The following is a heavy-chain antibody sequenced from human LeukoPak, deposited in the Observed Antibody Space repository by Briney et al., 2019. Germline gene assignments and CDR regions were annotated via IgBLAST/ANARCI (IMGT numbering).Heavy chain of an antibody. CDR2: INVKSGAT. Sequence: ASVKVSCKASGYSFTDYFIHWVRQAPGQGPEWMGRINVKSGATDYAQKFQGRVTVTRDTSISTAYMELSSLRSDDTAVYYCARVGRESSTGWSDYWGQGTLVTVSS. J-gene: IGHJ4*02. D-gene: IGHD6-19*01. CDR3: ARVGRESSTGWSDY. V-gene: IGHV1-2*06. CDR1: GYSFTDYF.